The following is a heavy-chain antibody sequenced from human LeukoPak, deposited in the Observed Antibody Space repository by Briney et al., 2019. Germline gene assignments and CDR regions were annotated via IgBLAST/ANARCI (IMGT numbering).Heavy chain of an antibody. CDR2: IRYEGSNK. V-gene: IGHV3-30*02. D-gene: IGHD1-26*01. J-gene: IGHJ4*02. CDR1: GFTFSSYG. CDR3: ARRYSRSYYFDY. Sequence: GGSLRLSCAASGFTFSSYGMHWVRQAPGKGLEWVAFIRYEGSNKYYADSVKGRFTISRDNSKNTLYLQMNSLRAEDTAVYYCARRYSRSYYFDYWGQGTLVTVSS.